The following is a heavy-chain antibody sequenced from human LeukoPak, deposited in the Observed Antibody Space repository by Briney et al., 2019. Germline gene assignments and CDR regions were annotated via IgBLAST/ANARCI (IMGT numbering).Heavy chain of an antibody. CDR2: INHSGST. V-gene: IGHV4-34*01. Sequence: SETLSLTCAVHGGSFSVYYWSWIRQPPGKGLEWIGEINHSGSTNYNPSLKSRVTISVDTSKNQFSLKLSSVTAADTAVYYCARRAAAYFDYWGQGTLVTVSS. CDR3: ARRAAAYFDY. J-gene: IGHJ4*02. D-gene: IGHD6-13*01. CDR1: GGSFSVYY.